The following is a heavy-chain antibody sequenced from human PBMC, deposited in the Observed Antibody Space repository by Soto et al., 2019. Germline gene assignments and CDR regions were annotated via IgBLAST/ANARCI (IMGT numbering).Heavy chain of an antibody. J-gene: IGHJ4*02. CDR1: GFTFSSYA. CDR2: ISYDGSNK. V-gene: IGHV3-30-3*01. D-gene: IGHD3-10*01. CDR3: ARSITMVRGVIDIDY. Sequence: QVPLVESGGGVVQPGRSLRLSCAASGFTFSSYAMHWVRQALGKGLEWVAVISYDGSNKYYADSVKGRFTISRDNSKNTLYLQMNSLRAEDTAVYYCARSITMVRGVIDIDYWGQGTLVTVSS.